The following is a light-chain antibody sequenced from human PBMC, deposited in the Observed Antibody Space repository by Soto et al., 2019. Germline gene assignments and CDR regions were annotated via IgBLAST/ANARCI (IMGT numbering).Light chain of an antibody. V-gene: IGLV2-11*01. J-gene: IGLJ2*01. CDR1: SSDVGGYNY. CDR2: DVS. CDR3: SSYGGNNNVL. Sequence: QSALTQPRSVSGSPGQSVTISCTGTSSDVGGYNYVSWYQQHPGKAPKLMIYDVSKRPSGVPDRFSGSKSGNTASLTISGLQAEDEADYYCSSYGGNNNVLFGGGTQLTVL.